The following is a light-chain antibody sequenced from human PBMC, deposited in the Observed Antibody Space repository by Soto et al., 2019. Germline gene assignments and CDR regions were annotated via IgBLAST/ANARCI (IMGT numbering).Light chain of an antibody. Sequence: IQMTQSPSSFSASTGDRVTFTCRASQGISSYLAWYQQKPGKAPKLLIYAASTLQSGVPSRFSGSGSGTDFTLTISCLQYEDFETYYCQQYYSYPWTLGQGTTVDIK. CDR1: QGISSY. CDR2: AAS. V-gene: IGKV1-8*01. CDR3: QQYYSYPWT. J-gene: IGKJ1*01.